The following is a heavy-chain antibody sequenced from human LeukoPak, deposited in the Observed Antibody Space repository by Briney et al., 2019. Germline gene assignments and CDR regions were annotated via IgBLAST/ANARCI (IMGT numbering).Heavy chain of an antibody. V-gene: IGHV3-7*03. CDR1: GLTFSNYW. D-gene: IGHD6-19*01. CDR2: IKEDGSDK. J-gene: IGHJ4*02. CDR3: ARNSGWFRFDY. Sequence: GGSLRLSCAASGLTFSNYWMDWFRQSPGKGLEWVANIKEDGSDKYYVDSVKGRFTISRDNAKNSLYLQMNSLRAEDTAVYYCARNSGWFRFDYWGQGTLVTVSS.